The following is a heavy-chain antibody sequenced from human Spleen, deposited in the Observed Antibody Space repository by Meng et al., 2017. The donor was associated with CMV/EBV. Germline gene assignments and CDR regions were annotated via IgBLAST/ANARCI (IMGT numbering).Heavy chain of an antibody. V-gene: IGHV3-30-3*02. CDR1: GFTFSSYA. D-gene: IGHD1-26*01. CDR3: GQGLELLA. CDR2: ISYDGSNK. Sequence: GESLKISCAASGFTFSSYAMHWVRQAPGKGLEWVAVISYDGSNKYYADSVKGRFSISRDKSKNTLYLQMNSLRAEDMALYYCGQGLELLAWGQGTLVTVSS. J-gene: IGHJ4*02.